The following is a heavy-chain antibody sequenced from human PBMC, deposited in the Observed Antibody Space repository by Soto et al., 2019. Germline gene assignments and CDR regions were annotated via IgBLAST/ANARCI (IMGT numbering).Heavy chain of an antibody. CDR1: GGSISSYY. CDR3: ARGLGYCSSTSCYYYGMDV. V-gene: IGHV4-59*01. J-gene: IGHJ6*02. D-gene: IGHD2-2*01. CDR2: IYYSGST. Sequence: PSETLSLTCTVSGGSISSYYWSWIRQPPGKGLEWIGYIYYSGSTNYDPSLKSRVTISINTSKNQFSLNLSSVTAADTAVYYCARGLGYCSSTSCYYYGMDVWGQGTKVTVSS.